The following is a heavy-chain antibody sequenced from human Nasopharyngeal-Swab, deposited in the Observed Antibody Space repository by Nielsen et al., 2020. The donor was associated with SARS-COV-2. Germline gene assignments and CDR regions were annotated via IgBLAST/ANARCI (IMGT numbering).Heavy chain of an antibody. D-gene: IGHD2-8*01. CDR3: ASGQCINGVCNPTDGLDV. Sequence: SVTVSCKASGFSITYRFLHWMRQAPGQALAWMGWITPFTGNAKYAQKFQGRVSITRDGSRTTASLELSSLRPDDTAMYFCASGQCINGVCNPTDGLDVWGQGTSVTVS. CDR2: ITPFTGNA. V-gene: IGHV1-45*02. J-gene: IGHJ6*02. CDR1: GFSITYRF.